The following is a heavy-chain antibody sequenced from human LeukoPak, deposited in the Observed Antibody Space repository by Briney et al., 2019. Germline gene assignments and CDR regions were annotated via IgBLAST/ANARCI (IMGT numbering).Heavy chain of an antibody. D-gene: IGHD2-15*01. Sequence: ASVKVSCKASGYTFTSYGISWVRQAPGQGREWMGWISAYNGNTNYAQKLRGRVTMTTDTSTSIVYMELRSLRSDDTAVYYCAREDCNGASCYPGGYWGQGTLVTVSS. CDR1: GYTFTSYG. J-gene: IGHJ4*02. V-gene: IGHV1-18*01. CDR3: AREDCNGASCYPGGY. CDR2: ISAYNGNT.